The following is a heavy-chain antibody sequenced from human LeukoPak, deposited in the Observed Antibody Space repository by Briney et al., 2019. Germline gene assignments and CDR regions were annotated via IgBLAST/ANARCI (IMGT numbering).Heavy chain of an antibody. J-gene: IGHJ4*02. CDR2: IRYDGSNK. Sequence: GGSLRLSCAASGFTFSSYGMHWVRQAPGKGLEWVAFIRYDGSNKYYADSVKGRFTISRDNSKNTLYLQMNSLRAEDTAVYYCARDPRSYGSGSYSYFDYWGQGTLVTVSS. CDR3: ARDPRSYGSGSYSYFDY. CDR1: GFTFSSYG. D-gene: IGHD3-10*01. V-gene: IGHV3-30*02.